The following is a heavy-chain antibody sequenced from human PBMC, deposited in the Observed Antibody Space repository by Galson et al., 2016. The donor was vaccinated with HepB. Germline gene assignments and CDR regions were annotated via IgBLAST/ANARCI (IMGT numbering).Heavy chain of an antibody. CDR1: GYIFTNYG. CDR2: ISAYNGET. Sequence: SVKVSCKASGYIFTNYGIGWVRQAPGQGLEWMGWISAYNGETDSAQKFQGRITMTTDASTGTAHMELRTLRSDDTAVYYCARWDGGCGGYCYIYDYWGQGTLVTVSS. V-gene: IGHV1-18*01. D-gene: IGHD2-21*02. CDR3: ARWDGGCGGYCYIYDY. J-gene: IGHJ4*02.